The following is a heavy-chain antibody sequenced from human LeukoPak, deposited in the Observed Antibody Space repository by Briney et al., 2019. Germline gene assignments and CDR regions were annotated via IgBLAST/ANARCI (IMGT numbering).Heavy chain of an antibody. D-gene: IGHD2-15*01. CDR2: ISSSGSTI. CDR1: RFTLSDYY. J-gene: IGHJ6*02. V-gene: IGHV3-11*01. CDR3: ARSQLLLVYYGMDV. Sequence: GSLILSCAASRFTLSDYYMSWIRPAPGKGLEWVSYISSSGSTIYYADSVKGRFTISRDNAKNSLYLQMNSLRGEDTAVYYCARSQLLLVYYGMDVWGQGTTVTVSS.